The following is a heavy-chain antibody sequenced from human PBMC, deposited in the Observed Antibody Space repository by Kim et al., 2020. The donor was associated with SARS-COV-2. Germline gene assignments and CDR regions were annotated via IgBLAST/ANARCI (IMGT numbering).Heavy chain of an antibody. CDR3: ARDCTSGVCPWPYYYGIGG. CDR1: GFTFSSYG. Sequence: GGSLRLSCAASGFTFSSYGMHWVRQAPGKGLEWVAVIWYDGSNKYYADSVKGRFTISRDNSKNTLYLQMNSLRAEDTAVYYCARDCTSGVCPWPYYYGIGGWGQGTTVSVSS. V-gene: IGHV3-33*01. J-gene: IGHJ6*02. CDR2: IWYDGSNK. D-gene: IGHD2-8*01.